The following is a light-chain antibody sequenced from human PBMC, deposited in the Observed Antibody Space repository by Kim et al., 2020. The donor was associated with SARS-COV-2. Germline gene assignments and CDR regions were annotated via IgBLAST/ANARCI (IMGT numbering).Light chain of an antibody. CDR2: RNN. CDR1: SDNVGYQG. V-gene: IGLV10-54*01. CDR3: SAWDNSLSTWV. J-gene: IGLJ3*02. Sequence: RQTSTLTCTGNSDNVGYQGATWLQQHQGHPPKLLSYRNNNRPSGISERLSASRSGNTASLTITGLQPEDEADYYCSAWDNSLSTWVFGGGTQLTVL.